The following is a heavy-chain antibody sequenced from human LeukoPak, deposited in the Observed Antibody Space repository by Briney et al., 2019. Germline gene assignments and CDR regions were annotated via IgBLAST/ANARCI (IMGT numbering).Heavy chain of an antibody. CDR3: ARDRSRPAIVGAMGYFDY. J-gene: IGHJ4*02. D-gene: IGHD1-26*01. Sequence: SVKVSCKASGGTFSSYAISWVRQAPGQGLEWMGGIIPIFGTANYAQKFQGRVTITADESTSTAYMELSSLRSEDTAVYYCARDRSRPAIVGAMGYFDYWGQGTLVTVSS. CDR1: GGTFSSYA. CDR2: IIPIFGTA. V-gene: IGHV1-69*01.